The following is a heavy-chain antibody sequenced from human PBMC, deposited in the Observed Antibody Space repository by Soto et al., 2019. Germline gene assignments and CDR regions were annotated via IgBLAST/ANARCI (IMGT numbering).Heavy chain of an antibody. CDR1: GFTFDDFA. CDR2: VSWNSCSI. Sequence: EVQLVESGGGLVQPGRSLRLSCTASGFTFDDFAMHWVRQVPGTGLEWVSGVSWNSCSIGYADSVKDRFTVSRDNAKNSLDFQMNSLRAEHTALYYCAKHHMWVGDATSYSFDLLGQGTLITVSS. J-gene: IGHJ4*02. D-gene: IGHD3-10*01. V-gene: IGHV3-9*01. CDR3: AKHHMWVGDATSYSFDL.